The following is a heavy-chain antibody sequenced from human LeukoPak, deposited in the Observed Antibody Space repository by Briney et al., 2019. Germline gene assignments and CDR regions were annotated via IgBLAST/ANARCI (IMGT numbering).Heavy chain of an antibody. V-gene: IGHV3-23*01. CDR2: ISDTGNT. Sequence: QPGGSLRLSWAASGFTLSSDAMRCVSQAPGKGLEWVFAISDTGNTSHADSAIGRLTISRVSTTNTLYLRMDSLRAEDKAVYECAKGGGFRSSLFYYMGVWGKGTTVTVAS. CDR3: AKGGGFRSSLFYYMGV. D-gene: IGHD6-13*01. CDR1: GFTLSSDA. J-gene: IGHJ6*03.